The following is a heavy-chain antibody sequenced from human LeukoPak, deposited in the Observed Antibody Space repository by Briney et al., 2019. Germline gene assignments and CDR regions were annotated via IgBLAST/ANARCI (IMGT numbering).Heavy chain of an antibody. D-gene: IGHD3-16*02. J-gene: IGHJ4*02. V-gene: IGHV3-33*08. CDR1: GFTFSNYV. CDR3: ARGISLRLGELSTLDY. Sequence: PGGSLRLSCVASGFTFSNYVMHWVRQAPGKGLEWVAVIWYDGSNKYYADSVKGRFTISRDNSKNTLYLQMNSLRAEDTAVYYCARGISLRLGELSTLDYWGQGTLVTVSS. CDR2: IWYDGSNK.